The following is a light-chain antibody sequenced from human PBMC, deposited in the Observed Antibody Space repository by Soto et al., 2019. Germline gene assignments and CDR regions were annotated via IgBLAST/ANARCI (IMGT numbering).Light chain of an antibody. CDR2: AAS. J-gene: IGKJ3*01. V-gene: IGKV1-9*01. CDR3: QQLNSYPPIT. Sequence: DIQLTQSPSFLSASVGDRVTITCRASQGISSYLAWYQQKPGKAPKLLIYAASTLQSGVPSRFSGSGSGTVFTLTISSLQPEDFATYYCQQLNSYPPITFGPGTKVDIK. CDR1: QGISSY.